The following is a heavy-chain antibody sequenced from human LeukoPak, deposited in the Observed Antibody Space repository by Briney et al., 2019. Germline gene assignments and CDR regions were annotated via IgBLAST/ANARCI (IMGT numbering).Heavy chain of an antibody. CDR3: ARLGSGYSYGYFSSLDY. V-gene: IGHV4-59*08. J-gene: IGHJ4*02. CDR2: IYYSGST. Sequence: SETLSLTCTVSGGSISSYYWSWIRQPPGKGLEWIGYIYYSGSTNYNPSLKSRVTISVDTSKNQFSLKLSSVTAADTAVYYCARLGSGYSYGYFSSLDYWGQGTLVTVSS. D-gene: IGHD5-18*01. CDR1: GGSISSYY.